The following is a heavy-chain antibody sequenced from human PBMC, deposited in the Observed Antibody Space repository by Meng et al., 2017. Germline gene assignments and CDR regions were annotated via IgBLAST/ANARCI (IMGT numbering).Heavy chain of an antibody. V-gene: IGHV1-69*06. CDR2: IIHIFGTA. CDR3: ARDDYSNYLPFDY. CDR1: GGTFNSYA. J-gene: IGHJ4*02. D-gene: IGHD4-11*01. Sequence: QLVMAGGTVQTPRSPFKGSGTASGGTFNSYAISWVRHSPGQELEWMGGIIHIFGTANYAQKFQGRVTISVDKSKSKAYMELSSLTSEDTAVYYCARDDYSNYLPFDYWGQGTLVTVSS.